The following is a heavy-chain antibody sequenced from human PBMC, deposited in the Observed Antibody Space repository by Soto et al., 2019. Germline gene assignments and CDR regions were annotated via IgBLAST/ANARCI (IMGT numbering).Heavy chain of an antibody. CDR3: TKGYSGLHVYALDV. CDR2: CANKANGYST. D-gene: IGHD5-12*01. CDR1: GFSFSDHY. Sequence: QLVESGGGLVQPGGSLRLSCVGSGFSFSDHYIDWVRQAPGKGLEWVGRCANKANGYSTEYAASVIGRFTISRDDSKNSLYLQMSSLKIEDTAMYSCTKGYSGLHVYALDVWGQGTLVTVSS. V-gene: IGHV3-72*01. J-gene: IGHJ3*01.